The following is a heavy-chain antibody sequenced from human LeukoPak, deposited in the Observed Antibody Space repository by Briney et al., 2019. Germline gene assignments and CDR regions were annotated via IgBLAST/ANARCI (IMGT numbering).Heavy chain of an antibody. Sequence: GGSLRLSCAASGFTFSGSGMHWVRQAPGKGLEWVSVIYSGGSTYYADSVKGRFTISRDNSKNTLYLQMNSLRAEDTAVYYCARRDYFDWYFDLWGRGTLVTVSS. CDR2: IYSGGST. V-gene: IGHV3-66*01. CDR1: GFTFSGSG. CDR3: ARRDYFDWYFDL. J-gene: IGHJ2*01. D-gene: IGHD2/OR15-2a*01.